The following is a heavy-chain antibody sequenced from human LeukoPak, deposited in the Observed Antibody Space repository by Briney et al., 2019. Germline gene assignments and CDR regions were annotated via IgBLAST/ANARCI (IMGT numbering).Heavy chain of an antibody. CDR2: IYYGGST. J-gene: IGHJ4*02. CDR1: GGSISSSTYY. V-gene: IGHV4-39*01. Sequence: SETLSLTCTVSGGSISSSTYYWGWIRQPPGKGLEWIGSIYYGGSTYYNPSLKSRVTISVDTSKNQFSLKLTSVTAADTAVYYCAPQRGGLTRFDYWGQGTLVTVSS. CDR3: APQRGGLTRFDY. D-gene: IGHD3-16*01.